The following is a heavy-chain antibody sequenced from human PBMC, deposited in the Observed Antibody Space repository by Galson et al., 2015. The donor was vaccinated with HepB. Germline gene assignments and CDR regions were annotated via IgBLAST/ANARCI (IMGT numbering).Heavy chain of an antibody. CDR2: ITSSSSTL. Sequence: SLRLSCAASGFTFSSYSMNWVRQAPGKGLEWVSYITSSSSTLYYADSVKGRFTISRDNAKNSLYLQMNSLRVEGTAVYYCARLPRSNPGGVWGKGTTVTVSS. CDR3: ARLPRSNPGGV. V-gene: IGHV3-48*01. CDR1: GFTFSSYS. J-gene: IGHJ6*04. D-gene: IGHD4-11*01.